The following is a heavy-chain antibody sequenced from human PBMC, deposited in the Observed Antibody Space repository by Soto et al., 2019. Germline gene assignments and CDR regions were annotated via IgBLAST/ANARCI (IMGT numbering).Heavy chain of an antibody. V-gene: IGHV4-39*01. CDR2: VDYSGTA. CDR1: SGSISVTDVF. Sequence: SETLSLTCTVSSGSISVTDVFWGWVRQPPGKGLEWIGNVDYSGTAYFSPSLATRVTFHVDTSKNQFSLTLYSVTAADTAVYYCARITGRHLDYWGQGILVTAPQ. D-gene: IGHD1-20*01. CDR3: ARITGRHLDY. J-gene: IGHJ4*02.